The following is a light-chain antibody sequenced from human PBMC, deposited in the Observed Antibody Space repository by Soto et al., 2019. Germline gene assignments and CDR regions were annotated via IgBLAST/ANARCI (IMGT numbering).Light chain of an antibody. J-gene: IGLJ3*02. CDR1: SSDVGNFNL. V-gene: IGLV2-11*01. CDR2: DVS. Sequence: QSALTQPRSVSGSPGQSVTIPCTGSSSDVGNFNLVSWYKQHPGEAPKVIIYDVSKRPSGVPDRFSGSKSGNTAYLTISGLQVDDEADFYCCSYADHFVWLFGGGTKLTVL. CDR3: CSYADHFVWL.